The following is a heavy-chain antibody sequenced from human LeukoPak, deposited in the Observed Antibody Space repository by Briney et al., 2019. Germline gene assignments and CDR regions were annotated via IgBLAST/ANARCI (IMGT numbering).Heavy chain of an antibody. CDR3: AKDSHCSSTSCQLAPKYYFDY. CDR1: GFTFSSYG. CDR2: IRYDGSNK. Sequence: GGSLRLSCAASGFTFSSYGMHWVRQAPGKGLEWVAFIRYDGSNKYYADSVKGRFTISRDNSKNTLYLQMNSLRAEDTAVYYCAKDSHCSSTSCQLAPKYYFDYWGQGTLVTVSS. J-gene: IGHJ4*02. D-gene: IGHD2-2*01. V-gene: IGHV3-30*02.